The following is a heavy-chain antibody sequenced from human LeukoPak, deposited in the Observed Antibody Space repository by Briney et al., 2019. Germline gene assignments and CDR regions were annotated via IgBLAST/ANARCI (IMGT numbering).Heavy chain of an antibody. Sequence: PSETLSLTCTVSNYSISSGYYWGWIRQSPGKGLEWIGSIYHGRSTYYNPSLRSRVIVSVDTSKTHFSLKMRSVTAADTAVYYCARGAWIQQWSLFDYWGQGTLVTVSS. J-gene: IGHJ4*02. CDR3: ARGAWIQQWSLFDY. V-gene: IGHV4-38-2*02. CDR2: IYHGRST. CDR1: NYSISSGYY. D-gene: IGHD5-18*01.